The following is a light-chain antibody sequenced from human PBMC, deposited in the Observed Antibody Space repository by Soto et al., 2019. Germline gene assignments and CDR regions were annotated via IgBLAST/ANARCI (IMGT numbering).Light chain of an antibody. Sequence: EIVLTQSPATLSLSPGERATLSCRASQSVGTNLAWYQQRPGRAPRLLIYAASTRATDIPARFSGRGSGTEFSLTVSTLQSEDFAVYYCHQYNNWPHTFGQGTKVDI. CDR1: QSVGTN. CDR3: HQYNNWPHT. CDR2: AAS. V-gene: IGKV3-15*01. J-gene: IGKJ2*01.